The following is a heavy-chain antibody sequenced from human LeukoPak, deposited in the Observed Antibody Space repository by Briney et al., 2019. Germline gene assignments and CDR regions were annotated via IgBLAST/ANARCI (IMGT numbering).Heavy chain of an antibody. V-gene: IGHV3-30*01. Sequence: GGSLRLSCAASGFTFSSYAMHWVRQAPGKGLEWVAVISYDGSNKYYADPVKGRFTISRDNSKNTLYLQMNSLRAEDTAVYYCARHSGYYDILTGGVFDYWGQGTLVTVSS. D-gene: IGHD3-9*01. CDR1: GFTFSSYA. J-gene: IGHJ4*02. CDR3: ARHSGYYDILTGGVFDY. CDR2: ISYDGSNK.